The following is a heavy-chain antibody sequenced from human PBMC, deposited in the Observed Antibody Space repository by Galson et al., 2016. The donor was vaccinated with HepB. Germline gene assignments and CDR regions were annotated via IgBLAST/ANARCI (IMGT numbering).Heavy chain of an antibody. V-gene: IGHV7-4-1*02. Sequence: SCKASGYTLTYYALNWVRQAPGQGLESMGWINTNTGNPTYAEGFTGRFVFSLDTAVSTAYLHISSLEAEDTAIYYCARGGVVIGPYYYYGMDIWGQGTTVIVSS. CDR2: INTNTGNP. D-gene: IGHD3-3*01. CDR1: GYTLTYYA. J-gene: IGHJ6*02. CDR3: ARGGVVIGPYYYYGMDI.